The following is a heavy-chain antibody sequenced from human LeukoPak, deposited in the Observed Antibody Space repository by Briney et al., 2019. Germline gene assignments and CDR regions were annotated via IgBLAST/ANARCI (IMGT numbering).Heavy chain of an antibody. J-gene: IGHJ4*02. CDR1: GYTFTGYY. Sequence: GASVKVSCKASGYTFTGYYMHWVRQAPGQGLEWMGWINPNSGGTNYAQKFQGRVTMTRDTSISTAYMELSRLRSDDTAVYYCARALEDGYAWEYFDYWGQGTLVTVSS. CDR2: INPNSGGT. D-gene: IGHD5-24*01. CDR3: ARALEDGYAWEYFDY. V-gene: IGHV1-2*02.